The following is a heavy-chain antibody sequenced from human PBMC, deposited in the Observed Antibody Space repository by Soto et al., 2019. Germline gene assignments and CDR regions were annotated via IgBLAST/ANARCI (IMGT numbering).Heavy chain of an antibody. V-gene: IGHV4-39*02. Sequence: SETLSLTCTVSGGSISSSSYYWGWIRQPPGKGLEWIGAIHYSGCTYYNPSLKNRVTISVDTSKNHFSLKLTSVTAADTAIYYCARPVGVEQQLVHDAFAIWGQGTLVTVSS. J-gene: IGHJ3*02. CDR2: IHYSGCT. CDR1: GGSISSSSYY. CDR3: ARPVGVEQQLVHDAFAI. D-gene: IGHD6-13*01.